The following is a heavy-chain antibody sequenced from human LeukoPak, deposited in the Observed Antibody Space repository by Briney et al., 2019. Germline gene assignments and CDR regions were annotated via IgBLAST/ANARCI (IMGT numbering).Heavy chain of an antibody. D-gene: IGHD2-15*01. CDR1: GGTLSSYA. Sequence: ASVKVSCKASGGTLSSYAISWVRQAPGQGLEWMGGIIPIFGTANYAQKFQGRVTITTDESTSTAYMELSSLRSEDTAVYYCASGGHYCSGGSCHTNWFDPWGQGTLVTVSS. J-gene: IGHJ5*02. CDR3: ASGGHYCSGGSCHTNWFDP. CDR2: IIPIFGTA. V-gene: IGHV1-69*05.